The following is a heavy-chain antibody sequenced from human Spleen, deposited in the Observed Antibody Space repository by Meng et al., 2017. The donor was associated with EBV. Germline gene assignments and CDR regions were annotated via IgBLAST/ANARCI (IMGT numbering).Heavy chain of an antibody. CDR3: ASSLGGSVAPV. D-gene: IGHD3-16*01. J-gene: IGHJ4*02. V-gene: IGHV1-69*06. CDR1: GGTFANYD. Sequence: QGQLGQAGAEVKKPGSTVKVSCRASGGTFANYDVSWVRQAPGQGLEWMGGIIPLFGTTDYARKFKGRLTITADKSTLTAFMELSSLTSQDTAVYYCASSLGGSVAPVWGQGVLVTVSS. CDR2: IIPLFGTT.